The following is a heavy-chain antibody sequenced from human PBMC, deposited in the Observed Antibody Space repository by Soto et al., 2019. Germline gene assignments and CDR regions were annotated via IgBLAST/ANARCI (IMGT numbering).Heavy chain of an antibody. CDR1: GFSFSSYA. J-gene: IGHJ3*01. Sequence: QVQLVESGGGVVQPGRSLRLSCAASGFSFSSYAMDWVRQAPGKGLEWVAAISYDGINKYYADSVEGRFSISRDNSKNTLSLQVNSLRAEDTAVYYCARHYSSGGWYGAFDLWGQGTMVTVSS. CDR2: ISYDGINK. CDR3: ARHYSSGGWYGAFDL. D-gene: IGHD2-15*01. V-gene: IGHV3-30-3*01.